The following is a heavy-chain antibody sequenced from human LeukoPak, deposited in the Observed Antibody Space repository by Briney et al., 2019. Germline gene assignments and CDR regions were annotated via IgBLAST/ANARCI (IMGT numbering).Heavy chain of an antibody. D-gene: IGHD6-19*01. CDR1: GGTFSSYA. CDR3: ARDSPSSGWPYYMDV. V-gene: IGHV1-69*13. CDR2: IIPIFGTA. Sequence: GASVKVSCKASGGTFSSYAISWVRQAPGQGLEWMGRIIPIFGTANYAQKFQGRVTITADESTSTAYMELSSLRSEDTAVYYCARDSPSSGWPYYMDVWGKGTTVTVSS. J-gene: IGHJ6*03.